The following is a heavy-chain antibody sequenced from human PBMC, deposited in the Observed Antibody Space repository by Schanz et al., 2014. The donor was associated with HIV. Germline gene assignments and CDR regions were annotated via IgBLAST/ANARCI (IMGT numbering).Heavy chain of an antibody. D-gene: IGHD3-9*01. J-gene: IGHJ4*02. CDR1: GYTFNSHY. V-gene: IGHV1-2*02. CDR3: ARDFTMLTCPDY. CDR2: INPTNGDT. Sequence: QVQLVQSGAEVKKPGASVKVSCKASGYTFNSHYIHWVRQAPGQGLEWMGWINPTNGDTNYTQNFQGRVTMTRDTAIKTGYMELRRLKSDDTAVYYCARDFTMLTCPDYWGQGTLVAVSS.